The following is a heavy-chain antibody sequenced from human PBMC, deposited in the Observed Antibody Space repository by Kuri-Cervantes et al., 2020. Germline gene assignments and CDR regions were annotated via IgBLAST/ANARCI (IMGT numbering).Heavy chain of an antibody. CDR2: IYYSGST. Sequence: GSLRLSCTVSGGSISSYYWSWIRQPPGKGLEWIGYIYYSGSTYYNPSLKSRVTMSVDTSKNQFSLKLSSVSAADTAVYYCARGPTATTDYWGQGTLVTVSS. CDR1: GGSISSYY. D-gene: IGHD4-17*01. CDR3: ARGPTATTDY. J-gene: IGHJ4*02. V-gene: IGHV4-59*01.